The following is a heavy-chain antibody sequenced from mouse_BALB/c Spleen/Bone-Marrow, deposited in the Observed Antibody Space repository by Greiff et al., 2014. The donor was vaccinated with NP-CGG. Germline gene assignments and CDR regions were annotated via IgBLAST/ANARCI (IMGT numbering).Heavy chain of an antibody. J-gene: IGHJ4*01. V-gene: IGHV5-9-3*01. CDR3: ARQREVRPYYYAMDY. D-gene: IGHD2-14*01. Sequence: EVKLMESGGGLVKPGGSLKLSCAASGFTFSSYAMSWVRQTPEKRLEWVATISSGGSYTYYPASVKGRFTITRDNAKNTLYLQMSSLRSEDTAMYYCARQREVRPYYYAMDYWGQGTSVTVSS. CDR1: GFTFSSYA. CDR2: ISSGGSYT.